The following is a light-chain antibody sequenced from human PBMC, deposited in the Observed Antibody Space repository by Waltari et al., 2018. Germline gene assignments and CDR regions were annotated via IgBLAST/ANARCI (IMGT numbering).Light chain of an antibody. Sequence: SYELTQPPSVSVSPGQTARITCSGDALPHTYGSWYQQKSGQAPVLVIYEDNKRRSGIPERFSGSSSGTMVTLTISGAQVEDEGDYYCYSTDRTGKQRVFGGGTKLTVL. V-gene: IGLV3-10*01. CDR2: EDN. CDR1: ALPHTY. CDR3: YSTDRTGKQRV. J-gene: IGLJ2*01.